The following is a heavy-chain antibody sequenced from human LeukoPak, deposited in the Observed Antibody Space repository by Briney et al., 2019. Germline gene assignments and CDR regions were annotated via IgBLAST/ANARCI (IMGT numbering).Heavy chain of an antibody. CDR3: AKVWSSSWSPFDY. D-gene: IGHD6-13*01. CDR2: LSGSGDSA. CDR1: GFTFSSYA. Sequence: PGGSLRLSCAASGFTFSSYAMSWVRQAPGKGLEWVSVLSGSGDSAHYGDSVKGRFTISRDNSKNTLYLQMNSLRAEDTAIYYCAKVWSSSWSPFDYWGQGTLVTVSS. V-gene: IGHV3-23*01. J-gene: IGHJ4*02.